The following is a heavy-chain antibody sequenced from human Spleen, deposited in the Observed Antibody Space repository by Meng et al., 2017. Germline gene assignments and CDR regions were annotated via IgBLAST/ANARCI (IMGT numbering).Heavy chain of an antibody. D-gene: IGHD1-26*01. CDR1: GFTFSSDW. J-gene: IGHJ4*02. CDR3: ARGSWDLQYSGSVS. CDR2: IKPAGDDK. V-gene: IGHV3-7*01. Sequence: GESLKISCAASGFTFSSDWMSWVRQAPGKGLEWVANIKPAGDDKYYVDSVKGRFTISRDNAKNSLFLQMDSLRVEDTALYCCARGSWDLQYSGSVSWGQGTLVTVSS.